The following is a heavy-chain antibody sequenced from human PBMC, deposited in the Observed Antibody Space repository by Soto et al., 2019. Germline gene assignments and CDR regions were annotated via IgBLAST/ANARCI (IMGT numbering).Heavy chain of an antibody. CDR1: GGSFSGYF. CDR2: ITHTGGT. CDR3: ARGYDGTCPTSNY. V-gene: IGHV4-34*01. D-gene: IGHD3-16*01. J-gene: IGHJ4*02. Sequence: QVQLQQWGAGLLKPSETLSLTCGVSGGSFSGYFWNWIRQPPGKGLEWIGEITHTGGTNYNPSLHVRVTISLDTSKNQFSLYLNSVTAADTAMYYCARGYDGTCPTSNYWGPGSLVTVSS.